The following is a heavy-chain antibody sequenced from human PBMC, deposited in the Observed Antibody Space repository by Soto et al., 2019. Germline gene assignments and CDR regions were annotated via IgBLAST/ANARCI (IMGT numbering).Heavy chain of an antibody. D-gene: IGHD2-15*01. V-gene: IGHV3-33*01. CDR3: ARDIVGVVTVEGTGYGMDV. CDR2: IWYDGTTK. J-gene: IGHJ6*02. CDR1: GFPFNKYV. Sequence: QVQLVESGGGVVQPGRSLRVSCAASGFPFNKYVMHWVRQAPGKGLEWVAGIWYDGTTKYYADSVKGRFTISRYNSKNTLYLQMNSLSAEDTAIYFCARDIVGVVTVEGTGYGMDVWGQGTTVIVSS.